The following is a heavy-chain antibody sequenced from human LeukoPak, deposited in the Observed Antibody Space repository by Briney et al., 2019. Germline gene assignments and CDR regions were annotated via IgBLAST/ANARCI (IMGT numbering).Heavy chain of an antibody. CDR1: GFTFSSYS. CDR2: ISNSNSYI. CDR3: ARRADYGDNHDC. J-gene: IGHJ4*02. V-gene: IGHV3-21*01. Sequence: GGSVRLSCAASGFTFSSYSMNWVRQAPGKGLEWFSSISNSNSYIYYADSGKGRFTISRYNAKNSLYLQMNSLRAEDTAVYYSARRADYGDNHDCWGQGTLVTVSS. D-gene: IGHD4-17*01.